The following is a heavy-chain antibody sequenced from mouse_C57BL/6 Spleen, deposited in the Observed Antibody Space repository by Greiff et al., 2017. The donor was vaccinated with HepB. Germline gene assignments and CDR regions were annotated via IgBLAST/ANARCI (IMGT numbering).Heavy chain of an antibody. Sequence: DVQLVESGGGLVKPGGSLKLSCAASGFTFSSYAMSWVRQTPEKRLEWVATISDGGSYTYYPDNVKGRFTISRDNAKNNLYLQMSHLKSEDTAMYYCARDPRGYFDVWGTGTTVTVSS. CDR1: GFTFSSYA. J-gene: IGHJ1*03. CDR2: ISDGGSYT. CDR3: ARDPRGYFDV. V-gene: IGHV5-4*01.